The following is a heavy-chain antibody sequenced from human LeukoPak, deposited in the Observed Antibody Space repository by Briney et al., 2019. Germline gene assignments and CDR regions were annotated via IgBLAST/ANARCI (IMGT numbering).Heavy chain of an antibody. CDR2: ISGGGGGT. D-gene: IGHD1-26*01. CDR3: AKGGKWDVTPFDY. Sequence: PGGSLRLSCAASGFTFSSFAMTWVRQAPGKGLEWVSTISGGGGGTYYADSVKGRFTISRDNSKNTLYLQVNSLRAEDTAVYYCAKGGKWDVTPFDYWGQGTLVTVSS. CDR1: GFTFSSFA. J-gene: IGHJ4*02. V-gene: IGHV3-23*01.